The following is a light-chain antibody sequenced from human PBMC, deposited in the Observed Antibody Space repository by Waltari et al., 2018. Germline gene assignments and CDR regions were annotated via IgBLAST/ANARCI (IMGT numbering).Light chain of an antibody. CDR2: NAS. Sequence: DIVLTQSQATLHLSPGGMTSLSCRASQSLGTYLTWYQQKPGQAPRLLIYNASNRATGIPARFSGSGSGTDFTLTISSLEPEDFAVYYCHQRNTWPQTFGQGTTLEI. CDR1: QSLGTY. V-gene: IGKV3-11*01. J-gene: IGKJ2*01. CDR3: HQRNTWPQT.